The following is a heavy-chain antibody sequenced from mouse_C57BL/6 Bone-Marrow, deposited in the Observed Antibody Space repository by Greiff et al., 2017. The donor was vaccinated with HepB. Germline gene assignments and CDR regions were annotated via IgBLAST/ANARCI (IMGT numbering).Heavy chain of an antibody. CDR2: IRNKANNHAT. D-gene: IGHD2-1*01. Sequence: EVKVEESGGGLVQPGGSMKLSCAASGFTFSDAWMDWVRQSPEKGLEWVAEIRNKANNHATYYAESVKGRFTISRDDSKSSVYLQMNSLRAEDTGIYYCTRRGVTTYFDYWGQGTTLTVSS. V-gene: IGHV6-6*01. CDR3: TRRGVTTYFDY. CDR1: GFTFSDAW. J-gene: IGHJ2*01.